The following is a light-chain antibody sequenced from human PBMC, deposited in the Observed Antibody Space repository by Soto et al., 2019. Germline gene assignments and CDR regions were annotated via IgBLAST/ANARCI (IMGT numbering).Light chain of an antibody. CDR3: AAWDDSLKGVV. CDR1: SSNIGSNT. J-gene: IGLJ2*01. CDR2: SSN. V-gene: IGLV1-44*01. Sequence: QSLLTQPPSASETPGQRVTISCSGSSSNIGSNTVSWYQHLPGTAPKLLIYSSNQRPSGVPDRFSGSKSGTSASLAISGLQSEDEADYYCAAWDDSLKGVVFGGGTKLTVL.